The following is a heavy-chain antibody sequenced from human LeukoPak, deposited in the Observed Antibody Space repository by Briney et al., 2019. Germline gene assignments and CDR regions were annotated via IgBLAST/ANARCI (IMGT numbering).Heavy chain of an antibody. Sequence: SETLSPTCAVYGGSFSGYYWSWIRQPPGKGLEWIGEINHSGSTNYNPSLKSRVTISVDTSKNQFSLKLSSVTAADTAVYYCARVGCSSTSCSYSYWGQGTLVTVSS. CDR3: ARVGCSSTSCSYSY. CDR2: INHSGST. J-gene: IGHJ4*02. CDR1: GGSFSGYY. D-gene: IGHD2-2*01. V-gene: IGHV4-34*01.